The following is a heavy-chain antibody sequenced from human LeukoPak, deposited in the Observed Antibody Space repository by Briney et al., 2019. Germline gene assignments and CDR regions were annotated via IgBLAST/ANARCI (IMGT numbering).Heavy chain of an antibody. Sequence: SQTLSLTCTVSGGSISSYYWSWIRQPPGKGLGWIGYIYYSGSTNYNPSLKSRVTISVDTSKNQFSLKLSSVTAADTAVYYCARDRGSRNILTDYFDYWGQGALVTVSS. CDR3: ARDRGSRNILTDYFDY. D-gene: IGHD3-9*01. CDR1: GGSISSYY. J-gene: IGHJ4*02. V-gene: IGHV4-59*01. CDR2: IYYSGST.